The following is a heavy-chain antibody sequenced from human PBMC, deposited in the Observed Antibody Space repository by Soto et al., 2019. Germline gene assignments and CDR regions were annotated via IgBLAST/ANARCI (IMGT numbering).Heavy chain of an antibody. CDR1: GFTFDDYA. V-gene: IGHV3-9*01. CDR3: AKDISYDFWSGYYRYAFDI. D-gene: IGHD3-3*01. CDR2: ISWNSGSI. J-gene: IGHJ3*02. Sequence: EVQLVESGGGLVQPGRSLRLSCAASGFTFDDYAMHWVRQAPGKGLEWVSGISWNSGSIGYADSVKGRFTISRDNAKNSLYLQMNSLRAEDTALYYCAKDISYDFWSGYYRYAFDIWGQGTMVTVSS.